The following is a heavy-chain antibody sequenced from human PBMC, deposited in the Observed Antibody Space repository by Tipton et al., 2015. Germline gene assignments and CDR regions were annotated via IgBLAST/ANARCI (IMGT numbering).Heavy chain of an antibody. CDR2: INHSGYT. V-gene: IGHV4-38-2*01. J-gene: IGHJ4*02. CDR3: ACQDYDSLTRDYQTVDY. CDR1: GYSISSGYF. D-gene: IGHD3-9*01. Sequence: TLSLTCDVSGYSISSGYFWTWIRQPPGKGLEWIGEINHSGYTYYNPSLKSRVTMSRDTSKNQFSLKLASVTAADTAVYYCACQDYDSLTRDYQTVDYWGQGTLVTVSS.